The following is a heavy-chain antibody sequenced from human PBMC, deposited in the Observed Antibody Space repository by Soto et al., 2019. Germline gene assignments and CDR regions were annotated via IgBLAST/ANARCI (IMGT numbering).Heavy chain of an antibody. J-gene: IGHJ4*02. CDR2: IYYSGST. V-gene: IGHV4-59*01. D-gene: IGHD3-22*01. CDR1: GGSISSYY. Sequence: PSETLSLTCTVSGGSISSYYWSWIRQPPGKGLEWIGYIYYSGSTNYNPSLKRRVTISVDTSKNQFSLKLSSVTAADTAVYYCARAGYYYDSSGYSPNFDYWGQGTLVTVSS. CDR3: ARAGYYYDSSGYSPNFDY.